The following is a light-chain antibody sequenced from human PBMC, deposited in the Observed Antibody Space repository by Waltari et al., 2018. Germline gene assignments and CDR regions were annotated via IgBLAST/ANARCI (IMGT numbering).Light chain of an antibody. CDR3: QQYVESPAT. J-gene: IGKJ1*01. Sequence: EIVLTQSPGTVSLSPGDSATFSCWASPSVRIYLAWYQQKPGQAPRLLIYHASSRATGIPDRFSGSGSGTDFRLTISRLEPEDFAMYYCQQYVESPATFGQGTKVEIK. CDR2: HAS. V-gene: IGKV3-20*01. CDR1: PSVRIY.